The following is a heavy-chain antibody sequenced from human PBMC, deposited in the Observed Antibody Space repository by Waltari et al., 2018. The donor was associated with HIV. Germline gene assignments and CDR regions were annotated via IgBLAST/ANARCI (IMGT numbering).Heavy chain of an antibody. D-gene: IGHD2-8*02. CDR1: GGSLRRGSYY. CDR3: ARQNDLVPHSYGMDV. J-gene: IGHJ6*02. CDR2: IYTSGST. Sequence: QVQLQESGPGLVKPSQTLSPTCPVPGGSLRRGSYYWSWIRPPAGKGLEWIGRIYTSGSTNYNPSLKSRVTISVDTSKNQFSLKLSSVTAADTAVYYCARQNDLVPHSYGMDVWGQGTTVTVSS. V-gene: IGHV4-61*02.